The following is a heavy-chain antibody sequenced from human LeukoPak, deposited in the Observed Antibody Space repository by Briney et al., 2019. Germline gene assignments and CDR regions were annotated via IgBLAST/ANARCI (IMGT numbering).Heavy chain of an antibody. Sequence: PGGSLRLSCAASGFTFSSYTMNWVRQAPGKGLEWVSSISSSSSFIYYADSVKGRFTISRDNAKNSLYLQMNSLRADDTAVYYCARVWFRDPLRWDWFDPWGQGTLVTVSS. V-gene: IGHV3-21*01. CDR3: ARVWFRDPLRWDWFDP. CDR2: ISSSSSFI. D-gene: IGHD3-10*01. CDR1: GFTFSSYT. J-gene: IGHJ5*02.